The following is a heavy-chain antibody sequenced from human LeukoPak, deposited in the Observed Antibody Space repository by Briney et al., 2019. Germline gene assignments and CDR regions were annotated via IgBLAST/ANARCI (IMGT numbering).Heavy chain of an antibody. CDR3: ARVWYQLLQNDAFDI. V-gene: IGHV1-2*02. D-gene: IGHD2-2*01. CDR2: INPNSGGT. J-gene: IGHJ3*02. CDR1: GYTFTGYY. Sequence: ASVKVSCKASGYTFTGYYTHWVRQAPGQGLEWMGWINPNSGGTNYAQKFQGRVTMTRDTSISTAYMELSRLRSDDTAVYYCARVWYQLLQNDAFDIWGQGTMVTVSS.